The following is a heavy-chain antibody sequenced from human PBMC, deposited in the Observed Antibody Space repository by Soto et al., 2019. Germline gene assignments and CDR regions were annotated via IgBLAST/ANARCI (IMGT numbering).Heavy chain of an antibody. CDR2: TYYRSRWYS. D-gene: IGHD6-19*01. CDR3: ARVGVAGEFDV. V-gene: IGHV6-1*01. CDR1: GDSVSSNRAA. J-gene: IGHJ6*02. Sequence: SHTVSLTCAISGDSVSSNRAAWHWIRQSPSRGLEWLGRTYYRSRWYSNYVVSVKSRITINPDTSKNQFSLQLNSVTPEDTAVYYCARVGVAGEFDVWAQGTTVTVSS.